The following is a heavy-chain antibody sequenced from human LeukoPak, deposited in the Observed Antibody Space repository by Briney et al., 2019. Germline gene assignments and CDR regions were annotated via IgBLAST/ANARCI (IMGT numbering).Heavy chain of an antibody. Sequence: SVKVSCKASGGTFSSYTISWVRQAPGQGLEWMGRIIPILGIANYAQKFQGRVTITADKSTSTAYMELSSLRSEDTAVYYCASSHPNYYDSSGYSHWGQGTLVTVSS. D-gene: IGHD3-22*01. V-gene: IGHV1-69*02. CDR1: GGTFSSYT. CDR3: ASSHPNYYDSSGYSH. J-gene: IGHJ4*02. CDR2: IIPILGIA.